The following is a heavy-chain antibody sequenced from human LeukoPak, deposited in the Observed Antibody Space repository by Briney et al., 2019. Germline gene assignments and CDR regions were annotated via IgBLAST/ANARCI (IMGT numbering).Heavy chain of an antibody. CDR1: GYTFTGFY. CDR2: INPSGGST. CDR3: ASGWWELPPY. V-gene: IGHV1-46*01. J-gene: IGHJ4*02. Sequence: EASVKVSCKASGYTFTGFYMHWVRQAPGQGLEWMGIINPSGGSTSYAQKFQGRVTMTRDTSTSTVYMELSSLRSEDTAVYYCASGWWELPPYWGQGTLVTVSS. D-gene: IGHD1-26*01.